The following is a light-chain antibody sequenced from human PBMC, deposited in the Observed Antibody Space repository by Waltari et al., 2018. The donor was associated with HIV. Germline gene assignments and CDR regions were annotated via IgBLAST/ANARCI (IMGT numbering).Light chain of an antibody. V-gene: IGLV7-46*01. CDR3: LLFFGATRV. CDR2: DTT. CDR1: HGSVPTQTQ. J-gene: IGLJ2*01. Sequence: VVTPAPSLPVSPGGPIIITCRSSHGSVPTQTQPYWFQQKPGQAPTTLIHDTTQRHFWTPARFSGFLLGDKAALTLSGALSEDEGVYFCLLFFGATRVFGGGTMVTVL.